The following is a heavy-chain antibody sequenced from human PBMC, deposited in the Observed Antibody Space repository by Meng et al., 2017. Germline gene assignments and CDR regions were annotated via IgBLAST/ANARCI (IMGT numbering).Heavy chain of an antibody. CDR2: INPNSGGT. Sequence: ASVKVSCKASGYTFTGYYMHWVRQAPGQGLEWRGWINPNSGGTNYAQKFQGRVTMTRDTSISTAYMELSRLRSDDTAVYYCARDSPPDYGDEGGWGQGTLVTVSS. J-gene: IGHJ4*02. CDR3: ARDSPPDYGDEGG. D-gene: IGHD4-17*01. V-gene: IGHV1-2*02. CDR1: GYTFTGYY.